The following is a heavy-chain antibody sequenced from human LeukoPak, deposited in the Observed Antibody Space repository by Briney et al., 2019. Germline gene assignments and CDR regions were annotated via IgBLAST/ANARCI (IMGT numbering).Heavy chain of an antibody. CDR2: IKSKADGGTT. CDR1: GFTFSNAW. CDR3: ARDPRDYDYVWGSYRYSYFDY. D-gene: IGHD3-16*02. Sequence: PGGSPRLSCAASGFTFSNAWMRWVRQAPGKGLESIGHIKSKADGGTTDYAAPVKGRFTISRDDSEDTVYLQMNSLRAEDSAVYYCARDPRDYDYVWGSYRYSYFDYWGQGILVTVSS. J-gene: IGHJ4*02. V-gene: IGHV3-15*01.